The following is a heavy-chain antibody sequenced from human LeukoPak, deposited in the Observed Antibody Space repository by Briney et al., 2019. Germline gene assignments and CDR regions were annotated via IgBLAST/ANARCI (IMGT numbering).Heavy chain of an antibody. CDR3: AREGYYDSSGYFGARDRSEYYYMDV. CDR2: IYYSGST. Sequence: SETLSLTCTVSGGSISSYYWSWIRQPPGKGLEWIGYIYYSGSTNYNPSLKSRVTISVDTSKNQFSLKLSSVTAADTAVYYCAREGYYDSSGYFGARDRSEYYYMDVWGKGTTVTTSS. CDR1: GGSISSYY. D-gene: IGHD3-22*01. V-gene: IGHV4-59*01. J-gene: IGHJ6*03.